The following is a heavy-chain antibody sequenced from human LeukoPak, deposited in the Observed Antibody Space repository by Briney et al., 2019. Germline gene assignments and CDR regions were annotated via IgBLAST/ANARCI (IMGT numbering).Heavy chain of an antibody. CDR3: AKGSIAAAHYYYCGMDV. CDR2: ISWDGGST. D-gene: IGHD6-13*01. Sequence: GGSLRLSCAASGFAFDDYAMHWDRQAPGKGLEWVSLISWDGGSTYYADSVKGRFTISRDNSKNSLYLQMNSLRAEDTALYYCAKGSIAAAHYYYCGMDVWGQGTTVTVSS. V-gene: IGHV3-43D*03. J-gene: IGHJ6*02. CDR1: GFAFDDYA.